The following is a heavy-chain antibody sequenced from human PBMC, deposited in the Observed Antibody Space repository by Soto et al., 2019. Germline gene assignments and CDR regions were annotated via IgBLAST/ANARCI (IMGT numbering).Heavy chain of an antibody. J-gene: IGHJ5*02. V-gene: IGHV1-69*06. Sequence: SVKVSCKASGGTFSSYAISWVRQAPGQGLEWMGGIIPIFGTANYAQKFQGRVTITADKSTSTAYMELSSLRSGDTAVYYCARDSYSNFQFDPWGQGTLVTVSS. CDR3: ARDSYSNFQFDP. CDR1: GGTFSSYA. CDR2: IIPIFGTA. D-gene: IGHD4-4*01.